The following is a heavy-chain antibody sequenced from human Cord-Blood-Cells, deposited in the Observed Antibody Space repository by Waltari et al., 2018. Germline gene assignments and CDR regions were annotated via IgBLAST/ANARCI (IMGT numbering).Heavy chain of an antibody. CDR3: ARVLSARPAFDI. Sequence: EVQLVESGGGLVKPGGYLRLSCAAPGFPFCSDGMTCVRQAPGKGLEWVSSISSSSSYIYYADSVKGRFTISRDNAKNSLYLQMNSLRAEVTAVYYCARVLSARPAFDIWGQGTMVTVSS. CDR2: ISSSSSYI. D-gene: IGHD6-6*01. V-gene: IGHV3-21*01. J-gene: IGHJ3*02. CDR1: GFPFCSDG.